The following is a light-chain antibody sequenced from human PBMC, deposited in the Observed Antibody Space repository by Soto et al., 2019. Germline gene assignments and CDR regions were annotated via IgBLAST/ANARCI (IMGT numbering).Light chain of an antibody. CDR2: NAS. V-gene: IGKV1-5*03. CDR3: QQYNSYPYT. Sequence: DIQLTQSPSTLSASVGDRVTLTCRASQSISSWLAWYQQKPGKAPKLLIYNASSIASGVPSRFSGSGSGTEFTLTISSLQPDDFATYYCQQYNSYPYTFGEGTKVEIK. CDR1: QSISSW. J-gene: IGKJ2*01.